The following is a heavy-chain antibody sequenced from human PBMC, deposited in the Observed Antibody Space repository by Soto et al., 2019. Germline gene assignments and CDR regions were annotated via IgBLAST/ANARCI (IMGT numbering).Heavy chain of an antibody. CDR3: AKDLIAGNGVWEAFDM. CDR2: LVGSGADK. V-gene: IGHV3-23*01. CDR1: GFNFSAYA. J-gene: IGHJ3*02. D-gene: IGHD2-8*01. Sequence: GGSLRLSCAASGFNFSAYAMNWVRQAPGKGLQWVSGLVGSGADKNYADSVRGRFTVSRDNSKNTLYLQMNSLRDEDTAVYYCAKDLIAGNGVWEAFDMWGRGTKVTVSS.